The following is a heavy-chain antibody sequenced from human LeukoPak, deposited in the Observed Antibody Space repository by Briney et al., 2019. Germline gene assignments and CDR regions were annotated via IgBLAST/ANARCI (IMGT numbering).Heavy chain of an antibody. CDR1: GFTFSKFW. CDR3: ARSIDIDY. CDR2: IKFDGSEI. V-gene: IGHV3-7*01. Sequence: GGSLRLSCAASGFTFSKFWMSWVRQAPGKGLEWVANIKFDGSEIWYVDSVKGRFTISRDTAKNSLYLQMNSLRAEDTAVYYCARSIDIDYWGQGTLVTVSS. J-gene: IGHJ4*02. D-gene: IGHD2-21*01.